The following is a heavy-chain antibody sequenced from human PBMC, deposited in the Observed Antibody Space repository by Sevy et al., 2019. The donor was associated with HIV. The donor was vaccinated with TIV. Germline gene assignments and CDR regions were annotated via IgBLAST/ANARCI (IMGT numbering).Heavy chain of an antibody. CDR1: GFTFSSYT. J-gene: IGHJ4*02. CDR2: ITSGSTYI. D-gene: IGHD2-2*01. V-gene: IGHV3-21*01. Sequence: GGSLRLSCAASGFTFSSYTMNWVRQAPGKGLEWVSSITSGSTYIYYADSVKGRFTISRDNAKNSLYLQMNSLRAEDTAVYYCARDWGCSSTSCLLYLDYWGQGSLVTVSS. CDR3: ARDWGCSSTSCLLYLDY.